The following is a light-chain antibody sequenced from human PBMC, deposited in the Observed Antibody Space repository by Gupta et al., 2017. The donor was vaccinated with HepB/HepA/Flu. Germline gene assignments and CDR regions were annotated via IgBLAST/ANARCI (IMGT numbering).Light chain of an antibody. CDR1: QSVSSSY. Sequence: EIVLTQSPATLSLSPGERATLSCRASQSVSSSYLAWYQQKPGQAPRLLIYGASSRDTGIPDRFSGSGCGTDFTLTISRREPEDFAVYYCQQYGSSQGLTFGGGTKVEIK. V-gene: IGKV3-20*01. CDR2: GAS. CDR3: QQYGSSQGLT. J-gene: IGKJ4*01.